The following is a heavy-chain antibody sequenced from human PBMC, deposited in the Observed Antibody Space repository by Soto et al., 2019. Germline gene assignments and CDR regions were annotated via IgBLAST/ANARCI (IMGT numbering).Heavy chain of an antibody. Sequence: EVQLLESGGGWVQPGGSLRLSCAASGFTFSSYAMNWVRQAPGKGLEWVSGISGSGGSTYYTDSVKGRFIISRDKSKNTIYVQMNSLRADDTAVYYCAKDASSSGWYWYFALWGRGTLVTVSS. CDR2: ISGSGGST. CDR3: AKDASSSGWYWYFAL. D-gene: IGHD6-19*01. J-gene: IGHJ2*01. CDR1: GFTFSSYA. V-gene: IGHV3-23*01.